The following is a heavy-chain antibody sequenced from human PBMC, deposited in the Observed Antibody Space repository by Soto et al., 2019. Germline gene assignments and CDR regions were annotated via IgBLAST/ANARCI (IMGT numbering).Heavy chain of an antibody. Sequence: QIQLVQSGAEVQKPGASVRVSCKVSGHTLTEFSMHWVRQAPGEGLEWMGGLDPENNEIVYAQKFQGRITMTEDTSIDTTYMDLTSLKSEDTAVYYCVTSSNYGASSLFDFWGQGTLVTGSS. CDR1: GHTLTEFS. V-gene: IGHV1-24*01. CDR3: VTSSNYGASSLFDF. CDR2: LDPENNEI. J-gene: IGHJ4*02. D-gene: IGHD4-17*01.